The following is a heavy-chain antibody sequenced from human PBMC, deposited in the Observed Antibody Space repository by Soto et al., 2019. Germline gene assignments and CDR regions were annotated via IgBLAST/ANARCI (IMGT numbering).Heavy chain of an antibody. V-gene: IGHV1-18*01. Sequence: VQLVQSGAEVKKPGASVKVSCKASGYTFTNYGISWVRQAPGQGLEWMGWINAYNGNTKYAQKLQGRGTMTTDTSTSTAYMELRSLRSDDTAVYSCARDQPMAQSAYWGQATLLTVSS. D-gene: IGHD3-10*01. J-gene: IGHJ4*02. CDR2: INAYNGNT. CDR3: ARDQPMAQSAY. CDR1: GYTFTNYG.